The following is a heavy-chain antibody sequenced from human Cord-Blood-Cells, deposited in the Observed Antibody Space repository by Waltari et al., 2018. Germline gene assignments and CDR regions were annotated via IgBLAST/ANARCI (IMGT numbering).Heavy chain of an antibody. Sequence: QVQLVESGGGVVQPGRSLRLSCAASGFTFSSYAMHWVRQAPGKGLEWVAVISYDGSNKDYADSVKGRFTISRDNSKNTLYLQMNSLRAEDTAVYYCARDGNGDYDYWGQGTLVTVSS. CDR3: ARDGNGDYDY. CDR1: GFTFSSYA. CDR2: ISYDGSNK. J-gene: IGHJ4*02. V-gene: IGHV3-30-3*01. D-gene: IGHD1-26*01.